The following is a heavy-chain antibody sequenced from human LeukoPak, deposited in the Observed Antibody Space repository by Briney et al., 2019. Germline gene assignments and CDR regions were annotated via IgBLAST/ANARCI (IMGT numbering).Heavy chain of an antibody. V-gene: IGHV1-69*04. D-gene: IGHD6-19*01. Sequence: SVKVSCKASGGTFSSYAISWVRQAPGQGLEWMGRIIPILGIANYAQTFQARVTITADKSTSTAYIELSSLRSEETAVYYCTRERLAVAGLYYFAYWGEGTLLTVSS. CDR2: IIPILGIA. CDR3: TRERLAVAGLYYFAY. CDR1: GGTFSSYA. J-gene: IGHJ4*02.